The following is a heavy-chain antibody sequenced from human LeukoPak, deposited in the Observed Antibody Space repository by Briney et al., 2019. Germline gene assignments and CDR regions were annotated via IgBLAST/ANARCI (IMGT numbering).Heavy chain of an antibody. D-gene: IGHD6-19*01. J-gene: IGHJ4*02. CDR3: AKDLSPFIAVAADDY. Sequence: PSETLSLTCAVYGGSFSGYYWSWIRQPPGKGLEWIGEINHSGSTNYNPSLKSRVTISVDTSKNQFSLKLSSVTAADTAVYYCAKDLSPFIAVAADDYWGQGTLVTVSS. V-gene: IGHV4-34*01. CDR1: GGSFSGYY. CDR2: INHSGST.